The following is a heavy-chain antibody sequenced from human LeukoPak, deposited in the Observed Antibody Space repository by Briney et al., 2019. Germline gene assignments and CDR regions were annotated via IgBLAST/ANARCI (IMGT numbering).Heavy chain of an antibody. V-gene: IGHV3-23*01. Sequence: GGSLRLSCAVSGFTFNIYAMSWVRQAPGKGLEWVSAISETSRKTYYADSVKGRFTISRDNSKNTLYLQMNSLRDEDTAVYYCARDRDYAFDYWGQGTLVTVSS. CDR1: GFTFNIYA. CDR3: ARDRDYAFDY. D-gene: IGHD4-17*01. J-gene: IGHJ4*02. CDR2: ISETSRKT.